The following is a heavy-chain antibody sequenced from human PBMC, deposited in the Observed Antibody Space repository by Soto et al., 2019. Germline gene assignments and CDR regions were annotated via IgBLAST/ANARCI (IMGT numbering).Heavy chain of an antibody. V-gene: IGHV1-69*01. Sequence: QVQLVQSGAEVKKPGSSVKVSCKASGGTFSSYAISWVRQAPGQGLEWMGGIIPIFGTANYAQKFQGRVTITADESTSADYMELSSLKSEDTAVYYCARRDGYKREYYYYDGMDVWGQGTTVTVSS. CDR2: IIPIFGTA. CDR3: ARRDGYKREYYYYDGMDV. J-gene: IGHJ6*02. CDR1: GGTFSSYA. D-gene: IGHD5-12*01.